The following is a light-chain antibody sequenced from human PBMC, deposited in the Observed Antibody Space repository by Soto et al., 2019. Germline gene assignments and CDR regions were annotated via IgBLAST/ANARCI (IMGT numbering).Light chain of an antibody. CDR2: EVS. J-gene: IGLJ1*01. CDR1: SSDVGSYND. CDR3: SSYTTRTPLYV. V-gene: IGLV2-14*01. Sequence: ALTQPASVSGSPGQSITISCTGTSSDVGSYNDVSWYQLHAGKAPKLMIYEVSNRPSGVSNRFSGSKSGDTASLTISGLRAEDDTDYCSSYTTRTPLYVFGTGTKATVL.